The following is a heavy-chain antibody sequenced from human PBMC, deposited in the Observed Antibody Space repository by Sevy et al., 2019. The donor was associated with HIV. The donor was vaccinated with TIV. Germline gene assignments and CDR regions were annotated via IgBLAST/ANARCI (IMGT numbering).Heavy chain of an antibody. Sequence: SETLSLTCAVYGGSFSGYYWSWIRQPPGKGLEWIGEINHSGSTNYNPSLKSRVTISVDTSKNQFSLKLSSVTAADTAVYYCARGRLCSSSWYVCGTKWARQISWFDPWGQGTLVTVSS. CDR2: INHSGST. CDR3: ARGRLCSSSWYVCGTKWARQISWFDP. V-gene: IGHV4-34*01. J-gene: IGHJ5*02. CDR1: GGSFSGYY. D-gene: IGHD6-13*01.